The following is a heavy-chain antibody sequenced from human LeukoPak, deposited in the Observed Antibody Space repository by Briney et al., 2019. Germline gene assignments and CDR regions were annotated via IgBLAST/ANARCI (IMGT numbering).Heavy chain of an antibody. J-gene: IGHJ4*02. V-gene: IGHV3-21*03. CDR2: ITSSSNYV. CDR3: ARDCWDYGSGSYCGIDY. CDR1: GFTFSSYN. D-gene: IGHD3-10*01. Sequence: GGSLRLSCAASGFTFSSYNMNWVRQAPGKGLEWVSSITSSSNYVYYADSVKGRFTISRDNAKNSLYLQMNSLRAEDTTVYYCARDCWDYGSGSYCGIDYWGQGTLVTVSS.